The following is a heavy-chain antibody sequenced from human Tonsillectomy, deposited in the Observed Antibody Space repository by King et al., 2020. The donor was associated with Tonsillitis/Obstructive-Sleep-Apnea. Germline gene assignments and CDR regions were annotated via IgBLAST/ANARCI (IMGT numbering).Heavy chain of an antibody. V-gene: IGHV3-30*18. J-gene: IGHJ1*01. CDR3: AKEEGYCSGGSCYSAYFQH. CDR1: GFPLSFYG. D-gene: IGHD2-15*01. CDR2: ISFDGSNK. Sequence: VQLVESGGGVVQPGRSLRLSCAASGFPLSFYGMHWVRQAPGKGLEWVAVISFDGSNKYYTDSVKGRFTISRDNSKNTLYLQMNSLRAEDTAVYYCAKEEGYCSGGSCYSAYFQHWGQVTLVTVSS.